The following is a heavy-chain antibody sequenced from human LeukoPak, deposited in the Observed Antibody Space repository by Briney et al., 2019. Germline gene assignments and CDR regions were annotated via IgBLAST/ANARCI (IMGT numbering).Heavy chain of an antibody. CDR1: GFTFSSYE. Sequence: GGSLRLSCVASGFTFSSYEMNWVRQAPGKGLEWVSYIGSSGTGIKYADSVKGRCTISRDNAKNSLYLQMNSLRAEDTAIYYCARDASITGTRGALDYWGQGTLVTVSS. CDR2: IGSSGTGI. D-gene: IGHD1-7*01. V-gene: IGHV3-48*03. CDR3: ARDASITGTRGALDY. J-gene: IGHJ4*02.